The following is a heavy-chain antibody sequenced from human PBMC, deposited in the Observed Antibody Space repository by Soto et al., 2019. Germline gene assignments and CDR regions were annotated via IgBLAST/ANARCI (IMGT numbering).Heavy chain of an antibody. V-gene: IGHV1-69*01. CDR1: GGTFSSYA. J-gene: IGHJ4*02. D-gene: IGHD4-17*01. CDR2: IIPIFGTA. CDR3: ARHRTTVTTSPYGDY. Sequence: QVQLVQSGAEVKKPGSSVNVSCQASGGTFSSYAISWVRQAPGQGLEWMGGIIPIFGTANYAQKFQGRVTITADEATSTAYMELSSLRSEDTAVYYCARHRTTVTTSPYGDYWGQGTLVTVSS.